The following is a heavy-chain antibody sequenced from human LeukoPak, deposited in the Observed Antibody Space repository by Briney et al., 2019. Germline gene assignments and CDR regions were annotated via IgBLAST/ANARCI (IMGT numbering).Heavy chain of an antibody. D-gene: IGHD6-19*01. CDR2: INPSGGST. Sequence: GASVKVSCKASGGTFSSYAISWVRQAPGQGLEWMGIINPSGGSTSYAQKFQGRVTMTRDTSTSTVYMELSSLRSEDTAVYYCARGPSRYSSGPSSDDYWGQGTLVTVSS. CDR1: GGTFSSYA. CDR3: ARGPSRYSSGPSSDDY. V-gene: IGHV1-46*01. J-gene: IGHJ4*02.